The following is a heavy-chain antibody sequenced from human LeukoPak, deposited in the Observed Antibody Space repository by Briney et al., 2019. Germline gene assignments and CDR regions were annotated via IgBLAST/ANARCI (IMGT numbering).Heavy chain of an antibody. CDR3: AKGVAGTFDY. Sequence: GGSLRLSCAASGFTFSSYGMHWVRQAPGKGLEWVAVISYDGSNKYYADSVKGRFTISRDNSKNTLYLQMNSLRTEDTAVYYCAKGVAGTFDYWGQGTLVTVSS. D-gene: IGHD6-19*01. CDR2: ISYDGSNK. V-gene: IGHV3-30*18. CDR1: GFTFSSYG. J-gene: IGHJ4*02.